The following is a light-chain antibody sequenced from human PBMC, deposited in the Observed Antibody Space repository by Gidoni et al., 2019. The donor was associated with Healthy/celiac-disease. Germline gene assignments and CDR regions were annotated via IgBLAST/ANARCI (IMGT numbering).Light chain of an antibody. J-gene: IGLJ2*01. V-gene: IGLV2-8*01. CDR2: EVS. CDR3: SSYAGSNNSPVV. Sequence: QSALPQPPSASGSPGQSVTISCTGTSSDVGGYNYVSWYQQHPGKAPKLMIYEVSKRPSGVPDRFSGSKSGNTASLTVSGLQAEDEADYYCSSYAGSNNSPVVFGGGTKLTVL. CDR1: SSDVGGYNY.